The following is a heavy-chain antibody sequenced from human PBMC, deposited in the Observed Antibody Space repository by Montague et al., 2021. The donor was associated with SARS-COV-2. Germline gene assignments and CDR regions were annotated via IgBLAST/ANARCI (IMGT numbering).Heavy chain of an antibody. CDR1: GGSINSFY. CDR3: ARAGGGSSYNYYGLDV. Sequence: SETLSLTCSISGGSINSFYRNWIRQSPGKGLEWIGYVYYTGGTNYNPSLKSRATISVDTSKNQFSLTVGSVTAADTAVYYCARAGGGSSYNYYGLDVWGQGTTVTVSS. V-gene: IGHV4-59*01. J-gene: IGHJ6*02. D-gene: IGHD2-15*01. CDR2: VYYTGGT.